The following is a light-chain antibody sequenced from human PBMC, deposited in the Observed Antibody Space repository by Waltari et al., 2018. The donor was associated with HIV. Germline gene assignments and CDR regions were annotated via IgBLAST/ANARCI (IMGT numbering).Light chain of an antibody. CDR3: AGWDDSVDGPV. Sequence: QSVLTQPPSASGTPGQRVTISCSGGSSNIGSNAVSWYQQLPGTAPKLLIYRVNQRPSGVPDRFSGSKSGTSAPLAISGLQSEDEADYHCAGWDDSVDGPVFGGGTILTVL. J-gene: IGLJ3*02. CDR1: SSNIGSNA. CDR2: RVN. V-gene: IGLV1-44*01.